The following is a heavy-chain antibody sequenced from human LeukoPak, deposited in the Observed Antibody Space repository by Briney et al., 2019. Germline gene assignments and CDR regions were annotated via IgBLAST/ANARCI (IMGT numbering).Heavy chain of an antibody. Sequence: SVKVSCKASGGTFSSYAISWVRQAPGQGLEWMGGIIPIFGTANYAQKFQGRLTITADESTSTAYMELSSLRSEDTAVYYCAESYYYGSGDAFDIWGQGTMVTVSS. V-gene: IGHV1-69*13. J-gene: IGHJ3*02. CDR3: AESYYYGSGDAFDI. CDR1: GGTFSSYA. CDR2: IIPIFGTA. D-gene: IGHD3-10*01.